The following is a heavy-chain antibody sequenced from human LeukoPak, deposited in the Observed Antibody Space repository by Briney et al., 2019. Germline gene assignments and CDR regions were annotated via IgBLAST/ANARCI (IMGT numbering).Heavy chain of an antibody. CDR3: ARNATYPFDS. J-gene: IGHJ4*02. CDR1: GYSISSDCY. V-gene: IGHV4-38-2*01. CDR2: IYHSGST. Sequence: PSETLSLTCAVSGYSISSDCYWGWIRQPPGKGLEWIGSIYHSGSTSYNPSLKSRVTISVDTSQNQFSLKLTSVTAADSAVYYCARNATYPFDSWGQGTLVTVSS.